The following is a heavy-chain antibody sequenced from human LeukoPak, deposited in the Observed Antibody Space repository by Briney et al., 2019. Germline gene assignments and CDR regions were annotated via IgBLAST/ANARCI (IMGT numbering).Heavy chain of an antibody. CDR1: GFILSNHA. J-gene: IGHJ4*02. V-gene: IGHV3-23*01. CDR3: TKNVMVKRYIDY. Sequence: QPGGSMRFSCAASGFILSNHAMSWVRQAPGKGLQWIAVSSGSGRTIEYEDSVKGRFTISRDNSKNTLSLQMNSLRVEDTAIYYCTKNVMVKRYIDYWGQGTVVTVSS. CDR2: SSGSGRTI. D-gene: IGHD5-18*01.